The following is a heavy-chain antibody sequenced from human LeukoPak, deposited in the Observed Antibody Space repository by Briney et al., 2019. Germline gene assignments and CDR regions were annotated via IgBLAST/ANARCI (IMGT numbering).Heavy chain of an antibody. D-gene: IGHD3-22*01. V-gene: IGHV3-74*01. CDR2: INSDGSST. CDR1: GFTFSSYW. CDR3: ARAREYYYDSRGDAFDI. J-gene: IGHJ3*02. Sequence: RGSLRLSCAASGFTFSSYWMHWVCQAPGKGLVWVSRINSDGSSTSYADSVKGRFTISRDNAKNTLYLQMNSLRAEDTAVYYCARAREYYYDSRGDAFDIWGQGTMVTVSS.